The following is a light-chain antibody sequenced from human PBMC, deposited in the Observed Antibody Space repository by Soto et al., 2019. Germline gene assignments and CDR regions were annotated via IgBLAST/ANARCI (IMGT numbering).Light chain of an antibody. V-gene: IGLV2-14*01. J-gene: IGLJ2*01. CDR2: EVA. Sequence: QSALTQPASVSGSPGQSITISCTGTSSDVGTYNYVSWYQQNPGKAPKLMIYEVANRPSGVSTRFSGSKSGNTATLTISGLQAEDEAEYYCTSYRSIDSVLFGGGTKLTVL. CDR1: SSDVGTYNY. CDR3: TSYRSIDSVL.